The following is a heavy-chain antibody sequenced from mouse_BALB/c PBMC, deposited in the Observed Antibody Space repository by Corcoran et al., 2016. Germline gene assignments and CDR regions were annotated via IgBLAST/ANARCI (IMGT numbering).Heavy chain of an antibody. D-gene: IGHD1-1*01. CDR3: ARGEYGSSYWFSY. CDR1: GYSFTDYT. Sequence: EDQLQQYGPELVKPGASMKISCKAAGYSFTDYTMNWVKQSHGKNLEWIGLINPYNGGTSYNQKFKGKATLTVDKSSSTAYMELLSLTSEASAVYYCARGEYGSSYWFSYWGQWTLVTVSA. V-gene: IGHV1-18*01. J-gene: IGHJ3*01. CDR2: INPYNGGT.